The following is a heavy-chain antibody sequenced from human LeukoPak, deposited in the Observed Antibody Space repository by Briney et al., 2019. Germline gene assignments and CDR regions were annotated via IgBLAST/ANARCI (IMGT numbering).Heavy chain of an antibody. V-gene: IGHV3-21*01. Sequence: GGSLRLSCAASGFTFNNYSMNWVRQAPEKGLEWVSSISSSNNYIYYADSAKGRFTISRDNAKNSLYLQMNSLRGEDTAVYYCARDCDGRTGCYVRDYWGQGTPVTVSS. CDR3: ARDCDGRTGCYVRDY. D-gene: IGHD2-2*01. CDR1: GFTFNNYS. CDR2: ISSSNNYI. J-gene: IGHJ4*02.